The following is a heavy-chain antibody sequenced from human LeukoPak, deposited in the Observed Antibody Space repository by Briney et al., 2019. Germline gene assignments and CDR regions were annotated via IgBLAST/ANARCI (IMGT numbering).Heavy chain of an antibody. J-gene: IGHJ6*03. CDR3: ARVHKDDFWSGYYARMDYYYYYYMDV. D-gene: IGHD3-3*01. CDR1: GGSISSYC. Sequence: PSETLSLTCTVSGGSISSYCWSWIRQPAGKGLEWIGRIYTSGSTNYNPFLKSRVTMSVDTSKNQLSLKLSSVTAADTAVYYCARVHKDDFWSGYYARMDYYYYYYMDVWGKGTTVTVSS. V-gene: IGHV4-4*07. CDR2: IYTSGST.